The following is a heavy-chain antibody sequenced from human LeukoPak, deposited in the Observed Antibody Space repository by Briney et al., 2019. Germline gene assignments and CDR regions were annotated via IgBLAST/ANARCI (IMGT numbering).Heavy chain of an antibody. J-gene: IGHJ4*02. Sequence: SETLSLTCAVYGGSFSGYYWSWIRQPPGKGLEWIGEINHSGSTNYNPSLKSRVTISVDTSKNQFSLKLSSVTAADTAVYYCARVGDGYNGYFGYWGQGTLVTVSS. CDR3: ARVGDGYNGYFGY. V-gene: IGHV4-34*01. CDR1: GGSFSGYY. D-gene: IGHD5-24*01. CDR2: INHSGST.